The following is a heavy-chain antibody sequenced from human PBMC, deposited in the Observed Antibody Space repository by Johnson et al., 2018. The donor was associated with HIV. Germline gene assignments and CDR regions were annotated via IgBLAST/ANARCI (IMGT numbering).Heavy chain of an antibody. CDR2: IWYDGRTK. D-gene: IGHD6-19*01. CDR1: GFTFSSYG. CDR3: AKELALYSSGYGGDAFDI. J-gene: IGHJ3*02. V-gene: IGHV3-33*06. Sequence: QMLLVESGGGVVQPGRSLRLSCAASGFTFSSYGMHWVRQAPGKGLEWVAVIWYDGRTKYYADSVKGRFTSSRDNSKNTLYLQMNSLRAEDTAVYYCAKELALYSSGYGGDAFDIWGQGTMVTVSS.